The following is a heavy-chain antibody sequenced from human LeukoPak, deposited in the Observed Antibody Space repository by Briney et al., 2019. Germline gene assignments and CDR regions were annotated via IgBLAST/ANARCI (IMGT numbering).Heavy chain of an antibody. CDR1: GFTFSSYA. CDR3: AKDAPMYYYDSSGYADEGDY. J-gene: IGHJ4*02. D-gene: IGHD3-22*01. CDR2: ISGSGGST. V-gene: IGHV3-23*01. Sequence: GGSLRLSCAASGFTFSSYAMSWVRQAPGKGLEWVSAISGSGGSTYHADSVKGRFTISRDNSKNTLYLQMNSLRAEDTAVYYCAKDAPMYYYDSSGYADEGDYWGQGTLVTVSS.